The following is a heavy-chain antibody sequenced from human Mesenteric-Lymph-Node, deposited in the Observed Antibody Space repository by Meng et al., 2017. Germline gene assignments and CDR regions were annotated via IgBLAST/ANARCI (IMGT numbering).Heavy chain of an antibody. CDR1: GYTFTSSD. Sequence: ASVKVSCKASGYTFTSSDIGWVRQAPGQGLEWMGWISTDSGNTHYAQRFQGRLTMSTDTSTSTAYMELRSLRSDDTAVYYCASDLYCSGGSCYSGIDYWGQGTLVTVSS. V-gene: IGHV1-18*01. CDR2: ISTDSGNT. CDR3: ASDLYCSGGSCYSGIDY. D-gene: IGHD2-15*01. J-gene: IGHJ4*02.